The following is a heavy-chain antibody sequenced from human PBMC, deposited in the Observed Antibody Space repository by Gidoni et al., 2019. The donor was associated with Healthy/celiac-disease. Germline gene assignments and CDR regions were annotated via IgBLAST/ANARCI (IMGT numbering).Heavy chain of an antibody. CDR1: GGSFSGYY. V-gene: IGHV4-34*01. J-gene: IGHJ3*02. CDR3: ARNPRQRGPGNRVVYGSGSYKEDAFDI. CDR2: INHSGST. Sequence: QVQLQQWGAGLLKPSETLSLTCAVYGGSFSGYYWSWIRQPPGKGLEWIGEINHSGSTNYNPSLKSRVTISVDTSKNQFSLKLSSVTAADTAVYYCARNPRQRGPGNRVVYGSGSYKEDAFDIWGQGTMVTVSS. D-gene: IGHD3-10*01.